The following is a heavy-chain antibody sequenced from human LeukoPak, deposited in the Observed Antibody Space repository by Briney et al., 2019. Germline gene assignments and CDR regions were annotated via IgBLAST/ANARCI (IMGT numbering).Heavy chain of an antibody. J-gene: IGHJ1*01. V-gene: IGHV3-7*01. CDR2: INQPGSDK. CDR3: ARVPITARGYLQH. Sequence: GGSLRLSCAASGFSFNSYWMSWVRQAPGQGLDWVANINQPGSDKHYVDSVKGRFTISRDNAKNSLYLQMNSLRAEDTAVYYCARVPITARGYLQHWGQGTLVTVSS. CDR1: GFSFNSYW. D-gene: IGHD6-6*01.